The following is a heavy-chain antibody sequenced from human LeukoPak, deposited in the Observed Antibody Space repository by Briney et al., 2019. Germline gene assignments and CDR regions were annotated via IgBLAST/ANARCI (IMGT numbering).Heavy chain of an antibody. V-gene: IGHV3-23*01. J-gene: IGHJ6*02. Sequence: GGSLRLSCAASGFTFSTYVMNWFRQAPGKGLEWASGITVSGGTTYYTDSVKGRFTISRDNSKNTLYLQMNSLRAEDTAVYYCAKYLTARGPPYALDVWGQGTTATVSS. CDR2: ITVSGGTT. CDR3: AKYLTARGPPYALDV. D-gene: IGHD1-14*01. CDR1: GFTFSTYV.